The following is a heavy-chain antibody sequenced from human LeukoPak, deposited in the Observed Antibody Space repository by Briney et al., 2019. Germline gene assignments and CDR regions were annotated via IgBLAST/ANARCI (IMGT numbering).Heavy chain of an antibody. D-gene: IGHD1-26*01. Sequence: ASVKVSCKASGYTFTSYYMHWVRQAPGQGLEWMGIINPSGGSTSYAQKFQGRVTMTRDTSTSTVYMELSSLRSEDTAVYYCARDLLEWELLYYFDYWGQGTLVTVSS. V-gene: IGHV1-46*01. CDR3: ARDLLEWELLYYFDY. J-gene: IGHJ4*02. CDR1: GYTFTSYY. CDR2: INPSGGST.